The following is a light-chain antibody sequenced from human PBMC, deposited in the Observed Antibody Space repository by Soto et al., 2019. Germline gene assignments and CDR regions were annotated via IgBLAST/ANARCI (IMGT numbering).Light chain of an antibody. J-gene: IGLJ1*01. Sequence: QSVLTQPASVSGSPGQSITISCTGTSSDVGGYTFVSWYQQHPGKAPKLMIYEVSNRPSGVSGRFSGSKSGNTASLTISGLQAEDEADYYCSSYTSSSALYVFGTGTKLTVL. V-gene: IGLV2-14*01. CDR1: SSDVGGYTF. CDR2: EVS. CDR3: SSYTSSSALYV.